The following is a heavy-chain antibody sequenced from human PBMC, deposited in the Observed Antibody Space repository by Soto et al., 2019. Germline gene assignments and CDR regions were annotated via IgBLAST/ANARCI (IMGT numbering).Heavy chain of an antibody. CDR1: GFTFSNYA. CDR2: ISSSSSYI. V-gene: IGHV3-21*01. J-gene: IGHJ3*01. Sequence: CAASGFTFSNYAMSWVRQAPGKGLEWVSSISSSSSYIYYADSVKGRFTISRDNAKNSLYLQMNSLRAEDTAVYYCARAPSDAVTNGWGQGTMVTVSS. D-gene: IGHD4-17*01. CDR3: ARAPSDAVTNG.